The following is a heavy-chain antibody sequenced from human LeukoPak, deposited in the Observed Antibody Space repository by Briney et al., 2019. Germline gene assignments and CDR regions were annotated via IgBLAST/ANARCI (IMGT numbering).Heavy chain of an antibody. CDR2: IYSGGNT. Sequence: GGSLRLSCAASGFTVSNNYMSWVRQAPGKGLDWVSIIYSGGNTYYADSVKGRFTISRDNSKNTLYLQMNSLRAEDTAVYYCAREERPFYFDYWGQGTLVTVSS. CDR1: GFTVSNNY. J-gene: IGHJ4*02. CDR3: AREERPFYFDY. D-gene: IGHD6-25*01. V-gene: IGHV3-53*01.